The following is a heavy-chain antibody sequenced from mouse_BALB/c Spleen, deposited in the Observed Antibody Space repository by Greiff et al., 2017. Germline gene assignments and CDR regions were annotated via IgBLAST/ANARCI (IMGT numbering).Heavy chain of an antibody. CDR2: ISTYYGNT. V-gene: IGHV1-67*01. Sequence: VKLQQSGPELVRPGVSVKISCKGSGYTFTDYAMHWVKQSHAKSLEWIGVISTYYGNTNYNQKFKGKATMTVDKSSSTAYMELARLTSEDSAIFYCARDYYGSSYYYAMGYWGQRTSVTVSS. CDR1: GYTFTDYA. D-gene: IGHD1-1*01. CDR3: ARDYYGSSYYYAMGY. J-gene: IGHJ4*01.